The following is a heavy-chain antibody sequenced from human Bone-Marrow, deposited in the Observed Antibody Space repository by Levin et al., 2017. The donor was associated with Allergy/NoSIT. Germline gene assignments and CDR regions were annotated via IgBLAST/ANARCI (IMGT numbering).Heavy chain of an antibody. CDR1: GGSIRNRSYY. J-gene: IGHJ5*02. Sequence: SQTLSLPCTVSGGSIRNRSYYWGWIRQSPGKGLEWIGSIYYSGGTYYNPSLKSRATISVDTSKNQFSLKLRSVTAADTAVYYCARDVLYCSGDTCYSCWFDPWGQGTLVTVSS. V-gene: IGHV4-39*07. CDR3: ARDVLYCSGDTCYSCWFDP. CDR2: IYYSGGT. D-gene: IGHD2-15*01.